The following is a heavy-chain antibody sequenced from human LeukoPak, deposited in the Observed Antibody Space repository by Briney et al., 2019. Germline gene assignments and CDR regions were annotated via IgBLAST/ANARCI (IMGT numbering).Heavy chain of an antibody. CDR3: ASDHKSSYQLPRYYMDV. CDR2: IRYDGSNK. D-gene: IGHD2-2*01. J-gene: IGHJ6*03. CDR1: GFTFSSYG. Sequence: GGSLRLSCAASGFTFSSYGMHWVRQAPGKGLEWVAFIRYDGSNKYYADSVKGRFTISRDNSKNTLYLQMNSLRAEDTAVYYCASDHKSSYQLPRYYMDVWGKGTTVTVSS. V-gene: IGHV3-30*02.